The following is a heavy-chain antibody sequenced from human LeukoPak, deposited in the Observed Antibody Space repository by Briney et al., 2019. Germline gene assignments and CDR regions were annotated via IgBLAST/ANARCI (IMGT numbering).Heavy chain of an antibody. J-gene: IGHJ4*02. CDR1: GFTFDDYA. D-gene: IGHD5-12*01. CDR3: AKDMSSGYEFDY. V-gene: IGHV3-9*01. Sequence: GGSLRLSCAASGFTFDDYAMHWVRQAPGKGLEWVSGISWNSGSIGYADSAKGRFTISRDNAKNSLYLQMNGLRAEDTALYYCAKDMSSGYEFDYWGQGTLVTVAS. CDR2: ISWNSGSI.